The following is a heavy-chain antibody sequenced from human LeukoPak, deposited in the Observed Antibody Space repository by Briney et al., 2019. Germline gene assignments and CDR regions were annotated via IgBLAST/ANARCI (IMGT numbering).Heavy chain of an antibody. D-gene: IGHD6-13*01. CDR1: GYTFTGYY. CDR2: INPNSGGT. CDR3: AREGIAAAGGWFDP. J-gene: IGHJ5*02. Sequence: ASVKVSCKASGYTFTGYYMHWVRQAPGQRLEWMGWINPNSGGTNYAQKFQGRVTMTRDTSISTAYMELSRLRSDDTAVYYCAREGIAAAGGWFDPWGQGTLVTVSS. V-gene: IGHV1-2*02.